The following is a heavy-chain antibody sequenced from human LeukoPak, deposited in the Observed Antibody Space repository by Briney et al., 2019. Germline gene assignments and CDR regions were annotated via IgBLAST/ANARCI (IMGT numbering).Heavy chain of an antibody. D-gene: IGHD6-13*01. CDR1: GFTFDDYG. J-gene: IGHJ4*02. Sequence: GGSLRLSCAASGFTFDDYGMSWVRQAPGKGLEWVSGINWNGGSTGYADSVKGRFTISRDNSKNTLYLQMNSLRAEDTAIYYCARGISIAAPLFYFDYWGQGTLVTVSS. CDR3: ARGISIAAPLFYFDY. V-gene: IGHV3-20*04. CDR2: INWNGGST.